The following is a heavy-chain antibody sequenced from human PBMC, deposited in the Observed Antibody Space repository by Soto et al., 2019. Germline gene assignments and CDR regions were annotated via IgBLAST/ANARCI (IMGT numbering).Heavy chain of an antibody. CDR3: ARGYCSGGNCYSGMGV. D-gene: IGHD2-15*01. CDR1: GGTFSTDA. V-gene: IGHV1-69*13. CDR2: IIPISGTT. J-gene: IGHJ6*02. Sequence: ASVKVSCKSSGGTFSTDAIIWVRQAPGHGLEWMGGIIPISGTTYYTQKFQGRVTITADEPTSTAFMELSSLKSDDTAVFYCARGYCSGGNCYSGMGVWGQGTMVTVS.